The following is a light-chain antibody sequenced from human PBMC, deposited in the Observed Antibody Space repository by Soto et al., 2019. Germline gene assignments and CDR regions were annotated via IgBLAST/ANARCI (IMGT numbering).Light chain of an antibody. Sequence: QLVLTQSPSASASLGASVKFTCTLSSGHSSYAIAWHQQQPEKVPRYLMKLDSAGSHNKGDGIPDRFSGSSSGAERYLTIASLQSEDEADYYCQTLDTGSVVFGGGTKLTVL. J-gene: IGLJ2*01. CDR3: QTLDTGSVV. CDR1: SGHSSYA. V-gene: IGLV4-69*01. CDR2: LDSAGSH.